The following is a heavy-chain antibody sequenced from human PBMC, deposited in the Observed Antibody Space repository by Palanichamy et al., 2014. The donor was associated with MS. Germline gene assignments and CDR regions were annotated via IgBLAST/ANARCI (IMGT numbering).Heavy chain of an antibody. Sequence: QVQLVESGGGLVKPGGSLRLPCAGSGFTFSDYYMTWIRQAPGKGLEWVSYIRSSGSPISYADSVRGRFTISRDNAKNSLYLLMNSLRAEDTAVYYCAKGSHYDFWSGYYAYLDHWGQGTPVTVSS. CDR2: IRSSGSPI. J-gene: IGHJ4*02. CDR3: AKGSHYDFWSGYYAYLDH. V-gene: IGHV3-11*01. D-gene: IGHD3-3*01. CDR1: GFTFSDYY.